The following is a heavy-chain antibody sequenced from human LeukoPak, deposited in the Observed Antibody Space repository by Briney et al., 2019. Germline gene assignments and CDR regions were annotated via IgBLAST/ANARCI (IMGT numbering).Heavy chain of an antibody. V-gene: IGHV4-59*12. CDR1: GGSISSYY. D-gene: IGHD5-18*01. CDR2: IYYSGST. Sequence: SETLSLTCTVSGGSISSYYWSWIRQPPGKGLEWIGYIYYSGSTNYNPSLKSRVTISVDTSKNQFSLKLSSVTAADTALYYCAKDMGPVDTAMSTGMDVWGQGTTVTVSS. CDR3: AKDMGPVDTAMSTGMDV. J-gene: IGHJ6*02.